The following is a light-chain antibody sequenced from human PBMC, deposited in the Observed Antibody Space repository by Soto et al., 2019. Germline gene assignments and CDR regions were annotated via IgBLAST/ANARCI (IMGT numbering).Light chain of an antibody. J-gene: IGKJ4*01. CDR3: QQYNSWPLT. Sequence: EIVMTQSPATLSVSPGERATLSCRASQSVTSNLAWYQQKPGQPPRRLIYGASTRATGIPARFSGSGSGTDFTLTISSLQSEDVAVYYCQQYNSWPLTFGGGTKVEIK. V-gene: IGKV3-15*01. CDR1: QSVTSN. CDR2: GAS.